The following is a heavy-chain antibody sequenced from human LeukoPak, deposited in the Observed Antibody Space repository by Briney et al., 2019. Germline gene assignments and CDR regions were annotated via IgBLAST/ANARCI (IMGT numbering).Heavy chain of an antibody. Sequence: SVKVSCKVSGYTLTELSMHWVRQAPGQGLEWMGGIIPIFGTANYAQKFQGRVTITADESTSTAYMELSSLRSEDTAVYYCARGLQAAPNPYNWFDPWGQGTLVTVSS. CDR3: ARGLQAAPNPYNWFDP. D-gene: IGHD2-15*01. J-gene: IGHJ5*02. CDR2: IIPIFGTA. CDR1: GYTLTELS. V-gene: IGHV1-69*13.